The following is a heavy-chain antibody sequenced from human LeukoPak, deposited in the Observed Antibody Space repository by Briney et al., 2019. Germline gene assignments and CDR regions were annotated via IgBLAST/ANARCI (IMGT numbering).Heavy chain of an antibody. CDR3: AREPGIAVAAKTRAFDI. CDR2: INSDGSST. D-gene: IGHD6-19*01. V-gene: IGHV3-74*01. Sequence: PGGSLRLSCAASGFTFSSYWMHWVRQAPGKGLVWVSRINSDGSSTDYADSVKGRLTISRENAKNTLYLQMNSLRAEDTAVYYCAREPGIAVAAKTRAFDIWGQGTMVTVSS. J-gene: IGHJ3*02. CDR1: GFTFSSYW.